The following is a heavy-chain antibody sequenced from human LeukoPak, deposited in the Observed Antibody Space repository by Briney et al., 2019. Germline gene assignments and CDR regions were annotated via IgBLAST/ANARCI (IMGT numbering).Heavy chain of an antibody. Sequence: SETLSLTCTVPGGSISSYYWSWIRQPPGKGLEWIGYIYYSGSTNYNPSLKSRVTISVDTSKNQFSLKLSSVTAADTAVYYCARIANYDFWSADPYYFDYWGQGTLVTVSS. CDR3: ARIANYDFWSADPYYFDY. J-gene: IGHJ4*02. CDR2: IYYSGST. CDR1: GGSISSYY. D-gene: IGHD3-3*01. V-gene: IGHV4-59*08.